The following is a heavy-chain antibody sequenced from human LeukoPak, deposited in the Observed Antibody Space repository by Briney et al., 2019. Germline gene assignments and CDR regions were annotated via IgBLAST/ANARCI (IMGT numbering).Heavy chain of an antibody. CDR1: GFSFSNYW. J-gene: IGHJ4*02. CDR2: IREDGSEN. CDR3: ADVLDWAY. Sequence: GGSLRLSCAASGFSFSNYWMSWVRQAPGKGLEWVATIREDGSENYYVDSVKGRFTISRDNAKKSLYLQMNSLRAEDTALYYCADVLDWAYWGQGTLVTVSS. D-gene: IGHD3/OR15-3a*01. V-gene: IGHV3-7*01.